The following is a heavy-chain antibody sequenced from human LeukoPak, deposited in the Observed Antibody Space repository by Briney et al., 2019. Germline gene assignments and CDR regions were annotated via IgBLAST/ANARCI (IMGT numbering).Heavy chain of an antibody. CDR2: INPSGGST. Sequence: ASVKVSCKASGYTFTSYYMHWVRQAPGQGLEWMGIINPSGGSTSYAQKFQGRVTMTRDTSISTAYMELSRLRSDDTAVYYCARSKTPIWFGELLGGYDAFDIWGQGTMVTVSS. J-gene: IGHJ3*02. CDR3: ARSKTPIWFGELLGGYDAFDI. CDR1: GYTFTSYY. V-gene: IGHV1-46*01. D-gene: IGHD3-10*01.